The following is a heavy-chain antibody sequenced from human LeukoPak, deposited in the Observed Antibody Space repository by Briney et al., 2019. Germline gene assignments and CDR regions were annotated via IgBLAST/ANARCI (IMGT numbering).Heavy chain of an antibody. CDR2: ISYSGST. Sequence: SETLSLTCTVSGGSISSYYWGWIRQPPGKGLEWIGYISYSGSTNYNPSLKSRLTMSVDLSENHVSLKLTSVTAADTAVYYCAREGGFYRPLDYSGQGTLVTVSS. V-gene: IGHV4-59*12. CDR3: AREGGFYRPLDY. CDR1: GGSISSYY. J-gene: IGHJ4*02. D-gene: IGHD6-25*01.